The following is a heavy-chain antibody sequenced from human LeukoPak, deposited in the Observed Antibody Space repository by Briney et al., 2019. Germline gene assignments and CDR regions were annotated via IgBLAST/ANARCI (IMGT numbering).Heavy chain of an antibody. V-gene: IGHV3-23*01. CDR2: FSSGYT. D-gene: IGHD5-24*01. J-gene: IGHJ4*02. Sequence: PGGSLRLSCAASGFTFSTYAMSWVRQAPGKGLEWVSGFSSGYTYYADSVKGRFTISTDNSKNTLYPQMNSLRAEDTAVYYCAKDQPADGYKSIWGQGALVTVSS. CDR1: GFTFSTYA. CDR3: AKDQPADGYKSI.